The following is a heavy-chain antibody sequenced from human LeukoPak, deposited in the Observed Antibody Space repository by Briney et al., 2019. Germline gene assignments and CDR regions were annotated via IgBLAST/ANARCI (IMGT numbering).Heavy chain of an antibody. CDR1: GFTFSSYS. J-gene: IGHJ3*02. V-gene: IGHV3-21*01. D-gene: IGHD4-17*01. CDR2: ISSSSYI. Sequence: GGSLGLSCAASGFTFSSYSMNWVRQAPGKGLEWVSSISSSSYIYYADSVKGRFTISRDNAKNSLYLQMNSLRAEDTAVYYCARGLRAETYDAFDIWGQGTMVTVSS. CDR3: ARGLRAETYDAFDI.